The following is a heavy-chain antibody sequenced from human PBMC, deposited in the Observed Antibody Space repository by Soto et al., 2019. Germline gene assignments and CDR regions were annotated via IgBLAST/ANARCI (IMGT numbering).Heavy chain of an antibody. V-gene: IGHV4-34*01. CDR1: GGSFSGYY. CDR2: INHSERT. J-gene: IGHJ5*02. Sequence: QVQLQQWGAGLLKPSETLSLTCAVYGGSFSGYYWSWIRQPPGQGLEWIGEINHSERTNYNPPLKIRVTISVDTAKNQFSLKLSSVTAADTAVYYCARGGYCTNGLCYTDFDPWGQGTLVTVSS. D-gene: IGHD2-8*01. CDR3: ARGGYCTNGLCYTDFDP.